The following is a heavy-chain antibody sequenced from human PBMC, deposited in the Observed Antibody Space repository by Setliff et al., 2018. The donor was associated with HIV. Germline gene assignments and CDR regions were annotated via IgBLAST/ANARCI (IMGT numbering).Heavy chain of an antibody. J-gene: IGHJ5*02. CDR1: GGSISSSNYY. CDR3: ARDHVFGSRTGFDP. Sequence: SETLSLTCSVSGGSISSSNYYWGWIRQPPGKGLEWIGNIYYSGSTYYNPSLKSRVTISVDTSKNQFSLKLSAVTAADTAVYYCARDHVFGSRTGFDPWGPGILVTVSS. CDR2: IYYSGST. D-gene: IGHD3-10*01. V-gene: IGHV4-39*07.